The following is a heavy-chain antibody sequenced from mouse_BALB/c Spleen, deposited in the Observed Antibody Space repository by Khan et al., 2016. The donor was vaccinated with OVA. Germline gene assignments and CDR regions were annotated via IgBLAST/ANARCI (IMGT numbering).Heavy chain of an antibody. V-gene: IGHV2-2*02. Sequence: VELVESGPGLLQPSQSLSITCTVSGFSLNTYSIHWVRQSPGKGLEWLGVIWSAGSTDYNAAFMSRLSINKDNSKSQVFFKMNSLQSNDTAIYYCAIRGDDYGRGAWFVYWGQGTLVTVSA. CDR2: IWSAGST. CDR1: GFSLNTYS. D-gene: IGHD2-4*01. CDR3: AIRGDDYGRGAWFVY. J-gene: IGHJ3*01.